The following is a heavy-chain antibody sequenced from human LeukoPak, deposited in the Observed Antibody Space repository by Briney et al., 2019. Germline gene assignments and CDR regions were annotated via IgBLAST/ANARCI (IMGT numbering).Heavy chain of an antibody. D-gene: IGHD2-8*01. Sequence: SQTLSLTCGISGDSVSTNSGAWNWIRQSPSRGLEWLGRTYYRSKWYNDYAVSVKSRITINPDTSKNQFSLQLNSVTPDDTAVYYCAREMVDAFDIWGQGTLAIVSS. V-gene: IGHV6-1*01. J-gene: IGHJ3*02. CDR3: AREMVDAFDI. CDR2: TYYRSKWYN. CDR1: GDSVSTNSGA.